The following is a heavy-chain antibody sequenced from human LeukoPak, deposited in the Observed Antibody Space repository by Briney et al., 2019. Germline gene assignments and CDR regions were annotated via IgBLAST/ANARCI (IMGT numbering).Heavy chain of an antibody. V-gene: IGHV1-18*04. CDR1: GYTFTGYY. CDR3: ASTIAVAGVSPFDY. Sequence: ASVKVSCKASGYTFTGYYMHWVRQAPGQGLEWMGWISAYNGNTNYAQKLQGRVTMTTDTSTSTAYMELRSLRSDDTAVYYCASTIAVAGVSPFDYWGQGTLVTVSS. CDR2: ISAYNGNT. J-gene: IGHJ4*02. D-gene: IGHD6-19*01.